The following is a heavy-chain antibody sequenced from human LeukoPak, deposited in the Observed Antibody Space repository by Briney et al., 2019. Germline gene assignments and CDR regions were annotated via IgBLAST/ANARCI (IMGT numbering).Heavy chain of an antibody. Sequence: PGRSLRLSCAASGFTFSSYAMHWVRQAPGKGLEWVAVISYDGSNKYYADSVKGRFTISRDNSKNTLYLQMNSLRAEDTAVYYCARDIPMDVWGKGTTVTISS. CDR2: ISYDGSNK. V-gene: IGHV3-30*14. CDR1: GFTFSSYA. CDR3: ARDIPMDV. J-gene: IGHJ6*03.